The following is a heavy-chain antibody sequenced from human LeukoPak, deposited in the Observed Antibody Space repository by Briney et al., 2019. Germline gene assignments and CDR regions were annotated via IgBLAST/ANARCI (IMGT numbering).Heavy chain of an antibody. CDR1: GGSLSGYY. Sequence: SETLSLTCAVYGGSLSGYYWSWIRQPPGKGLEWIGEINHSGSTNYNPSLKSRVTISVDTSKNQFSLKLSSVTAADTAVYYCARGGRYSSGWSRSYYYYGMDVWGQGTTVTVSS. CDR3: ARGGRYSSGWSRSYYYYGMDV. J-gene: IGHJ6*02. CDR2: INHSGST. D-gene: IGHD6-19*01. V-gene: IGHV4-34*01.